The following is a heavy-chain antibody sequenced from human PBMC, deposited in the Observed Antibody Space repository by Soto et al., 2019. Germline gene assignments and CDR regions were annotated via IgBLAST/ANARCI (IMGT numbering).Heavy chain of an antibody. J-gene: IGHJ6*02. V-gene: IGHV1-3*01. D-gene: IGHD1-1*01. Sequence: ASVKVSCKASGHTFSTCAMHWVRQAPGQSLEWMGWINGGTGQTRYSQRFRDRVTITRDTPASTANMELTSLTSEDTAVYYCARGKGMEENYYYYGLDIWGQGTTVTVSS. CDR3: ARGKGMEENYYYYGLDI. CDR1: GHTFSTCA. CDR2: INGGTGQT.